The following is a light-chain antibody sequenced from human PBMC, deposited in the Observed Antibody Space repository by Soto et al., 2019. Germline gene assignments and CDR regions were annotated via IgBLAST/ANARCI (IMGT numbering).Light chain of an antibody. CDR3: ETWDSNTRV. Sequence: QSVLTQSSSASASLGSSVKLTCTLSSGHSSYIIAWHQQQPGKAPRYLMKLEGSGSYNQGSGVPDRFSGSSSGADRYLTISNLQFEDEADYYYETWDSNTRVFGTGTKLTVL. CDR2: LEGSGSY. V-gene: IGLV4-60*02. J-gene: IGLJ1*01. CDR1: SGHSSYI.